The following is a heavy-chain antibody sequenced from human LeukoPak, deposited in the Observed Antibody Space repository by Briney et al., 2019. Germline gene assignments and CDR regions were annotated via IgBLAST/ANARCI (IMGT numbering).Heavy chain of an antibody. V-gene: IGHV3-7*01. CDR1: GFTFSTYW. CDR3: ARLXWXXQPAGFDS. J-gene: IGHJ4*02. Sequence: GGSLRLSCSASGFTFSTYWMSWVRQAPGKGLEWVANMRRDGNEIYYLDSVRGRFTISRDNAKNSLYLQMHSLRAEDTAVYYCARLXWXXQPAGFDSWGQGTLVTVSS. D-gene: IGHD3-16*01. CDR2: MRRDGNEI.